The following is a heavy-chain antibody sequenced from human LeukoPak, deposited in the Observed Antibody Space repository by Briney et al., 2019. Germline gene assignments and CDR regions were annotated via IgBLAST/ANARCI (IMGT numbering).Heavy chain of an antibody. D-gene: IGHD6-13*01. CDR2: ISSSGGST. CDR1: GFTFSSYA. V-gene: IGHV3-23*01. CDR3: AKGDGQQMVRTPFDY. J-gene: IGHJ4*02. Sequence: PGGSLRLSCAGSGFTFSSYAMNWVRQAPGKGLEWVSVISSSGGSTYYADSVKGRFTISRDNSDNTLFLQMNSLRAEDTAIYYCAKGDGQQMVRTPFDYWGQGTLVTVSS.